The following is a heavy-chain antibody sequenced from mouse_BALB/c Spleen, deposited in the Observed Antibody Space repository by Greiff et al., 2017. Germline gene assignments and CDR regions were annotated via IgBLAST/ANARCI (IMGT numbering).Heavy chain of an antibody. V-gene: IGHV5-6-2*01. CDR1: GFTFSSYY. Sequence: EVKLMESGGGLVKLGGSLKLSCAASGFTFSSYYMSWVRQTPEKRLELVAAINSNGGSTYYPDTVKGRFTISRDNAKNTLYLQMSSLKSEDTALYYCARRHYGSSHFDYWGQGTTLTVSS. J-gene: IGHJ2*01. CDR3: ARRHYGSSHFDY. CDR2: INSNGGST. D-gene: IGHD1-1*01.